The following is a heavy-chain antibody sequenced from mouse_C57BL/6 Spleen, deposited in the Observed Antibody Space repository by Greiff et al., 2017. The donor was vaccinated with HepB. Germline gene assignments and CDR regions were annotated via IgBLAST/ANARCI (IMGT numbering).Heavy chain of an antibody. CDR1: GFTFSSYA. J-gene: IGHJ2*01. V-gene: IGHV5-4*01. CDR2: ISDGGSYT. D-gene: IGHD2-4*01. Sequence: EVMLVESGGGLVKPGGSLKLSCAASGFTFSSYAMSWVRQTPEKRLEWVATISDGGSYTYYPDNVKGRFTISRDNAKNNLYLQMSHLKSEDTAMYYCAREGYDYDYVDYWGQGTTLTVSS. CDR3: AREGYDYDYVDY.